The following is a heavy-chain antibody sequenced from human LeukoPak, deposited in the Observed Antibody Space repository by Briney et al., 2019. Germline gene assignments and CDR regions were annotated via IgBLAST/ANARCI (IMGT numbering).Heavy chain of an antibody. J-gene: IGHJ3*02. CDR1: GYTFTSYG. CDR3: ARDWGWLRSHLDAFDI. D-gene: IGHD5-12*01. CDR2: ISAYNGNT. Sequence: GESLKISCKGSGYTFTSYGISWVRQAPGQGLEWMGWISAYNGNTNYAQKLQGRVTMTTDTSTSTAYMELRSLRSDDTAVYYCARDWGWLRSHLDAFDIWGQGTMVTVSS. V-gene: IGHV1-18*01.